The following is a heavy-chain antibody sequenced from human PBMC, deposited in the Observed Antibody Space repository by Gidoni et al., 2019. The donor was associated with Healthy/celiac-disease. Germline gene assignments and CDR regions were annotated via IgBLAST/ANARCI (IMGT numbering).Heavy chain of an antibody. V-gene: IGHV1-69*01. D-gene: IGHD2-2*01. CDR3: ARGPYCSSTSCYSYYYYGMDV. CDR2: IIPIFGTA. J-gene: IGHJ6*02. Sequence: QVQLVQSGAEVKKPGSSVKVSCKASGGTFRSSAISWVRQAPGQGLEWMGGIIPIFGTANYAQKFQGRVTITADESTSTAYMELSSLRSEDTAVYYCARGPYCSSTSCYSYYYYGMDVWGQGTTVTVSS. CDR1: GGTFRSSA.